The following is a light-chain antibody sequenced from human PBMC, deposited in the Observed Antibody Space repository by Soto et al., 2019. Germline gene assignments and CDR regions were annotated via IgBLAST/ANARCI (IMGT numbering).Light chain of an antibody. CDR2: SNN. CDR3: AAWDDSLKAVV. V-gene: IGLV1-44*01. Sequence: HSVLTQPPSAAGTPGQRVTISCSGSSTNIGSNTVNWYQQLPGTAPKLLIFSNNQRPSGVPDRFSGSRSGTSASLAISGLQSEDEADYHCAAWDDSLKAVVFGGGTQLTVL. J-gene: IGLJ7*01. CDR1: STNIGSNT.